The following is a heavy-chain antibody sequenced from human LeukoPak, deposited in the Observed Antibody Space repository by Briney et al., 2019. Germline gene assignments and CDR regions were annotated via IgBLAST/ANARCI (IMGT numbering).Heavy chain of an antibody. CDR2: IYYSGST. CDR1: GGSISSYY. D-gene: IGHD3-10*01. J-gene: IGHJ6*03. CDR3: ASSAGESYYYYYMDV. V-gene: IGHV4-59*01. Sequence: ASETLSLTCTVSGGSISSYYWSWIRQPPGKGLEWIGYIYYSGSTNYNPSLKSRVTISVDTSKNQFSLKLSSVTAADTAVYYCASSAGESYYYYYMDVWGKGTTVTVSS.